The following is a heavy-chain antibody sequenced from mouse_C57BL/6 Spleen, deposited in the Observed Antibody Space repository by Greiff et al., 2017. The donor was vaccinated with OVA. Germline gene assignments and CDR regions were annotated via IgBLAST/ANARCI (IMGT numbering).Heavy chain of an antibody. J-gene: IGHJ1*03. CDR3: ARRGDYPPYWYFDV. V-gene: IGHV1-9*01. D-gene: IGHD2-4*01. CDR1: GYTFTGYW. CDR2: ILPGSGST. Sequence: QVQLQQPGAELVRPGTSVKLSCKATGYTFTGYWIEWVKQRPGHGLEWIGEILPGSGSTNYNEKFKGKATFTADTSSNTAYMQLSSLTTEDSAIYYCARRGDYPPYWYFDVWGTGTTVTVSS.